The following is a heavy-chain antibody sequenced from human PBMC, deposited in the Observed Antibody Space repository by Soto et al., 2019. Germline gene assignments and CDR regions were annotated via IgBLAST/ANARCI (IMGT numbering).Heavy chain of an antibody. CDR3: ARGRYGEY. D-gene: IGHD3-10*01. CDR1: GYTFTSYG. J-gene: IGHJ4*02. Sequence: QVHLVQSGAEVKKPGASVKVSCKASGYTFTSYGITWVRQAPGQGLEWMGWISAHNGNTDYAQKLQGRVMVTRNTSKTTANMEIRRLISGDMTVYYCARGRYGEYWGQGALVTVTS. CDR2: ISAHNGNT. V-gene: IGHV1-18*03.